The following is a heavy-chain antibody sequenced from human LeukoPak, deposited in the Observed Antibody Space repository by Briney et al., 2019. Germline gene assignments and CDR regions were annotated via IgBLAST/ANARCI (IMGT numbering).Heavy chain of an antibody. CDR3: ARLHGYSLTAGGIDP. CDR2: IYDSGST. Sequence: SETLSLTCTVSGGSIRSSYYYWGWIRQPPGKGLEWIGSIYDSGSTYYNPSLKSRVTISVDTSKNQFSLKLSSVTAADTAVYFCARLHGYSLTAGGIDPWGQGTLVTVSS. V-gene: IGHV4-39*01. D-gene: IGHD1-20*01. J-gene: IGHJ5*02. CDR1: GGSIRSSYYY.